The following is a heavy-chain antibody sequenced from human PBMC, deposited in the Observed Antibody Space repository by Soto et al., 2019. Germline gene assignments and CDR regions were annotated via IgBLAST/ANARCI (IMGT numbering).Heavy chain of an antibody. Sequence: PSETLSLTCTVSGGSIISSSYYWGWIRQPPLKGLELIVSIYYXVXSXXXGXXXXXXXIAVXTAXXXXXXXXXXVXAADTAVYYCARVPGPWGQGTLVTVSS. CDR2: IYYXVXS. V-gene: IGHV4-39*07. CDR1: GGSIISSSYY. J-gene: IGHJ5*02. CDR3: ARVPGP.